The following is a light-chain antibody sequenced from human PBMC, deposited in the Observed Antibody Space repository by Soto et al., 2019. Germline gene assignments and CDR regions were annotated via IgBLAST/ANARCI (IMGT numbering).Light chain of an antibody. CDR2: DVT. Sequence: QSALTQPRSVSGSPGQSVTISCTGTISDVAGYNYVSWYQHHPGKAPKLLISDVTKRPSWVPDRFSGSKSGSTDSLTISELQAEDEADYYCSSYAGSNNLVFGGGTKVTVL. CDR3: SSYAGSNNLV. J-gene: IGLJ2*01. CDR1: ISDVAGYNY. V-gene: IGLV2-11*01.